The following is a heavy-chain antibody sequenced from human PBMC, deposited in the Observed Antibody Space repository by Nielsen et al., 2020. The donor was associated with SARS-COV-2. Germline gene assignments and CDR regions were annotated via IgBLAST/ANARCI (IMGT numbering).Heavy chain of an antibody. CDR2: ISSSSSYT. D-gene: IGHD6-13*01. Sequence: GESLKISCAASGFTFSSYSMNWVRQAPGKGLEWVSYISSSSSYTNYADSVKGRFTISRDNAKNSLYLQMNSLRAEDTAVYYCARVSQQLNYYYYGMDVWGQGTTVTVSS. V-gene: IGHV3-21*05. CDR1: GFTFSSYS. CDR3: ARVSQQLNYYYYGMDV. J-gene: IGHJ6*02.